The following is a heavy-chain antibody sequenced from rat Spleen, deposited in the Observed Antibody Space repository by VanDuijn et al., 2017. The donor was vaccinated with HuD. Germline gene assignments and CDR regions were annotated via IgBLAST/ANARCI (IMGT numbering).Heavy chain of an antibody. CDR2: ISNARGIT. Sequence: EVQLAESGGGLVQPGNSLKLSCAASGFTFNNYWMTWVRQAPGMGLEWIASISNARGITYYPDSVKGRFTISRDIAKSTLYLQMNNLRSEDTATYYCARHNGGYGWFAYWGQGVMVTVSS. V-gene: IGHV5-31*01. CDR3: ARHNGGYGWFAY. D-gene: IGHD1-11*01. J-gene: IGHJ2*01. CDR1: GFTFNNYW.